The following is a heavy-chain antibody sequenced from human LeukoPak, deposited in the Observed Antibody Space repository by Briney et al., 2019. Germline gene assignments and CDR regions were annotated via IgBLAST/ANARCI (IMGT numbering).Heavy chain of an antibody. Sequence: TGGSLRLSCAASGFTVSSNYMSWVRQAPGKGLDWVSVIFSGGGRNYADSVKGRFTISRDNAKNMVYLQMNSLRDDDTAIYYCTRAITYFYGSVTYDWFDSWGQGTRVTVSS. CDR3: TRAITYFYGSVTYDWFDS. V-gene: IGHV3-53*01. J-gene: IGHJ5*01. CDR2: IFSGGGR. CDR1: GFTVSSNY. D-gene: IGHD3-10*01.